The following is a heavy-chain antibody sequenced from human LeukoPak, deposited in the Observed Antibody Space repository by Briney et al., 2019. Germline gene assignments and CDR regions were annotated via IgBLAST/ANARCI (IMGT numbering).Heavy chain of an antibody. CDR3: ALTTLVWGRADAFDI. CDR1: GFTFSSYE. D-gene: IGHD4/OR15-4a*01. Sequence: GGSLRLSCAASGFTFSSYEMNWVRQAPGKGLEWVAVISYDGSNKYYADSVKGRFTISRDNSKNTLYLQMNSLRAEDTAVYYCALTTLVWGRADAFDIWGQGTMVTVSS. J-gene: IGHJ3*02. V-gene: IGHV3-30*04. CDR2: ISYDGSNK.